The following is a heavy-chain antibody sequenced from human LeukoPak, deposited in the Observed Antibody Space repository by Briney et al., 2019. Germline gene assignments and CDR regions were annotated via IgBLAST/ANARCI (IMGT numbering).Heavy chain of an antibody. CDR1: GGSFSGYY. V-gene: IGHV4-34*01. CDR2: INHSGST. D-gene: IGHD6-13*01. CDR3: ARGPGLYSSSWYNWFDP. J-gene: IGHJ5*02. Sequence: PSETLSLTCAVYGGSFSGYYWSWIRQPPGKGLEWIGEINHSGSTNYNPSLKSRVTISVDTSKNQFSLKLSSVTAADTAAYYCARGPGLYSSSWYNWFDPWGQGTLVTVSS.